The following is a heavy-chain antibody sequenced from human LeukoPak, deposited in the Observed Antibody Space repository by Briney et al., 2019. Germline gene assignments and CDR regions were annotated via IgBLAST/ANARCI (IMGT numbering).Heavy chain of an antibody. V-gene: IGHV3-7*01. CDR2: IKQDGSEK. CDR3: ARAWQGGIAAAGTRIEGDY. CDR1: GFSVSGYW. Sequence: PGGSLRLSCAMSGFSVSGYWMTWVRQAPGKGLEWVANIKQDGSEKNYVDSVKGRFTISRDNAENSLFLQMNSLRVEDTAVYYCARAWQGGIAAAGTRIEGDYWGQGTLVAVSS. J-gene: IGHJ4*02. D-gene: IGHD6-13*01.